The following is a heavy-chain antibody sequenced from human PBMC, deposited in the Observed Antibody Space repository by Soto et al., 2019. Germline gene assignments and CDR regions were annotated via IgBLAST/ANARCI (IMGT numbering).Heavy chain of an antibody. V-gene: IGHV1-46*01. CDR3: ASLYDSSGYYLGYFQH. CDR2: INPSGGST. CDR1: GYTFTSYY. D-gene: IGHD3-22*01. Sequence: ASVKVSCKASGYTFTSYYMHWVRQAPGQGLEWMGIINPSGGSTNYAQKFQGRVTITADESTSTAYMELSSLRSEDTAVYYCASLYDSSGYYLGYFQHWGQGTLVTVSS. J-gene: IGHJ1*01.